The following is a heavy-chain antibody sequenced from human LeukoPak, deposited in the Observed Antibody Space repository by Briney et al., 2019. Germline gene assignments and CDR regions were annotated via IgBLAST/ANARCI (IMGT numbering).Heavy chain of an antibody. V-gene: IGHV3-9*01. CDR3: AKVENSSGWFDY. D-gene: IGHD6-19*01. CDR1: GFTFDDYA. J-gene: IGHJ4*02. Sequence: GGSLRLSCAASGFTFDDYAMHWVRQAPGKGLEWVSGISWNSGNIGYADSVKGRFTISRDNAKNSLYLQMNSLRAEDTALYYCAKVENSSGWFDYWGQGTLVTVSS. CDR2: ISWNSGNI.